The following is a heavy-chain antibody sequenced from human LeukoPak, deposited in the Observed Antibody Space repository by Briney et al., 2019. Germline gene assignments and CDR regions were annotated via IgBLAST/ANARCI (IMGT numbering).Heavy chain of an antibody. Sequence: GASVKVSCKASGFTLTGPYINGVRRAPDQGLEWRGYFNPHSGGTNSPQKFQGRVTLTTDTSISAAYMELSSLISDDTAMYYCVREGNEVLTKDFDSWGQGTLVTVSS. CDR3: VREGNEVLTKDFDS. J-gene: IGHJ4*02. CDR1: GFTLTGPY. CDR2: FNPHSGGT. V-gene: IGHV1-2*02. D-gene: IGHD4-23*01.